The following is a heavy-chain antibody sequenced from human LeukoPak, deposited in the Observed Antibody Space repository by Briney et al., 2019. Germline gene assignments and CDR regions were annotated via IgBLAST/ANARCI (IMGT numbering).Heavy chain of an antibody. J-gene: IGHJ4*02. CDR3: AIFPRGYSGYENFDY. CDR1: GYSFTSYW. D-gene: IGHD5-12*01. Sequence: HGESLKISCKGSGYSFTSYWIGWVRQMPGKGLEWMGIIYPGDSDTRYSPSFQGQVTISADKSISTAYLQWSSLKASDTAMYYCAIFPRGYSGYENFDYWGQGTLVTVSS. CDR2: IYPGDSDT. V-gene: IGHV5-51*01.